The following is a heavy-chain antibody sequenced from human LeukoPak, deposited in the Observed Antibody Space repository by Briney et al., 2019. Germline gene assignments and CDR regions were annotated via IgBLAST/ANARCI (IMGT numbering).Heavy chain of an antibody. CDR1: GYTFTGYY. CDR3: ARSLVVVFWFDP. V-gene: IGHV1-2*02. D-gene: IGHD2-2*01. J-gene: IGHJ5*02. CDR2: INPNSGGT. Sequence: GASVKVSCKASGYTFTGYYMHWVRQAPGQGLEWMGWINPNSGGTNYAQNFHGRVTMTRDTSISTAYMELSRLRSDDTAVYYCARSLVVVFWFDPWGQGTLVTVSS.